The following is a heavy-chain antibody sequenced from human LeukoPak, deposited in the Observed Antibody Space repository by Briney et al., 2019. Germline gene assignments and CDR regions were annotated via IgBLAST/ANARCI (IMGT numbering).Heavy chain of an antibody. CDR1: GDSVSSNSAA. CDR3: ASLGYWGDWGFVDV. Sequence: SQTLSLTCAISGDSVSSNSAAWNWIRQSPSRGLEWLGRTYYRSKWYNDYAVSVKSRITINPDTSKNQFSLRLNSVTPEDTAVYYCASLGYWGDWGFVDVWGQGTTVTVSS. CDR2: TYYRSKWYN. D-gene: IGHD2-15*01. V-gene: IGHV6-1*01. J-gene: IGHJ6*02.